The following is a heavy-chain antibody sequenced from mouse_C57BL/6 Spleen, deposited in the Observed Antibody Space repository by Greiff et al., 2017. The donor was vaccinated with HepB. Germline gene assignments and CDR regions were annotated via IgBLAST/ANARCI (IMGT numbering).Heavy chain of an antibody. J-gene: IGHJ4*01. CDR1: GYTFTSYW. V-gene: IGHV1-64*01. CDR3: ARSGYDYDGARAMDY. Sequence: VQLQQPGAELVKPGASVKLSCKASGYTFTSYWMHWVKQRPGQGLEWIGMIHPNSGSTNYNEKFKSKATLTVDKSSSTAYMQLSSLTSEDSAVYYCARSGYDYDGARAMDYWGQGTSVTVSS. CDR2: IHPNSGST. D-gene: IGHD2-4*01.